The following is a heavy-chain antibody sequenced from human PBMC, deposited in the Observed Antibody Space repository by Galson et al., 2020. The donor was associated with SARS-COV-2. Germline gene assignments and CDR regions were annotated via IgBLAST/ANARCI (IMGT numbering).Heavy chain of an antibody. Sequence: GESLKISCAASGFTFSSYGMHWVRQAPGKGLEWVAVIWYDGSNKYYADSVKGRFTISRDNSKNTLYLQMNSLRAEDTAVYYCAKDRGEITYYYGSGSYYSGFDYWGQGTLVTVSS. CDR3: AKDRGEITYYYGSGSYYSGFDY. D-gene: IGHD3-10*01. J-gene: IGHJ4*02. CDR1: GFTFSSYG. CDR2: IWYDGSNK. V-gene: IGHV3-33*06.